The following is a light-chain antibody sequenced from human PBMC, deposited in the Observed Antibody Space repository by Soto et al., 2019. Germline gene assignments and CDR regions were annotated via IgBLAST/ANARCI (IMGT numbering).Light chain of an antibody. CDR1: SSDIGAYNY. J-gene: IGLJ3*02. CDR3: SSYSRISHWV. V-gene: IGLV2-14*01. Sequence: QSALTQPASVSGSPGQSITISCTGNSSDIGAYNYVSWYQQHPGKAPKLMIYKVTSRPSGVSIRFSGSKSGSAASLTISGLQAEDEADYYCSSYSRISHWVFGGGTKLTVL. CDR2: KVT.